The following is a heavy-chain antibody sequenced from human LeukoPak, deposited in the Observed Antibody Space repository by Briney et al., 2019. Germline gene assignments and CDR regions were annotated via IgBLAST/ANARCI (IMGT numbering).Heavy chain of an antibody. Sequence: ASVKVSCKASGYTFTSYGISWVRQAPGQGLEWMGWISAYNGNTNYAQKLQGRVTMTTDTSTSTAYMELSRLRSDDTAVYYCAREFYDSSGYYYPWYYYYMDVWGKGTTVTISS. CDR2: ISAYNGNT. CDR3: AREFYDSSGYYYPWYYYYMDV. CDR1: GYTFTSYG. V-gene: IGHV1-18*01. D-gene: IGHD3-22*01. J-gene: IGHJ6*03.